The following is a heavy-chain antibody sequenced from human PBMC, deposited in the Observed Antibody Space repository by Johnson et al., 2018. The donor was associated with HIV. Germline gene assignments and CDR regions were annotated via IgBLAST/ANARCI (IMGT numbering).Heavy chain of an antibody. Sequence: VQLVESGGGVVQPGGSLRLSCAASGFTFSGYWVYWVRQAPGKGLVWVSRINPDGSSTDYADSVKGRFTISRDNAKNTLYLQMNSLRAEDTAVYYCARMGLTGAFDIWGQGTMVTVSS. CDR2: INPDGSST. CDR3: ARMGLTGAFDI. V-gene: IGHV3-74*02. D-gene: IGHD3-9*01. CDR1: GFTFSGYW. J-gene: IGHJ3*02.